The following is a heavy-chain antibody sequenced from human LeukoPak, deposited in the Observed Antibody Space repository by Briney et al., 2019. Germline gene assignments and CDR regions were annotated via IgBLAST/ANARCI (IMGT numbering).Heavy chain of an antibody. V-gene: IGHV4-39*07. CDR3: ARNFSSGWFDY. J-gene: IGHJ4*02. D-gene: IGHD6-19*01. Sequence: TSETLSLTCTVSGGSISSSNYYWGWIRQPPGKGLEWIGSIYYSGSTSYIPSLKSRVTISVDTSKNQFSLKLSSVTAADTAVYYCARNFSSGWFDYWGQGTLVTVSS. CDR1: GGSISSSNYY. CDR2: IYYSGST.